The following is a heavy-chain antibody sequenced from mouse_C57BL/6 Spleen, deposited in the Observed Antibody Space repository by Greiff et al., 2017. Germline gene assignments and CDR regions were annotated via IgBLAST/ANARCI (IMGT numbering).Heavy chain of an antibody. J-gene: IGHJ2*01. D-gene: IGHD1-1*01. V-gene: IGHV1-69*01. Sequence: VKLQQPGAGLVLPGASVKLSCEASGYTFTSYWMHWVQQRPGQGLEWVGEINTYDGSTKYNQNLKGKSTLTVDKTTSTAYLQISSLRSEDSAFDYCARSARSPYYFDYWGQGTLLTVSS. CDR2: INTYDGST. CDR3: ARSARSPYYFDY. CDR1: GYTFTSYW.